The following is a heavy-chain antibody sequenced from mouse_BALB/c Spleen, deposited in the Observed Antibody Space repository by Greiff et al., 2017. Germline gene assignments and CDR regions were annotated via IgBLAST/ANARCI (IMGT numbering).Heavy chain of an antibody. V-gene: IGHV5-9-3*01. Sequence: EVHLVESGGGLVKPGGSLKLSCAASGFTFSSYAMSWVRQTPEKRLEWVATISSGGSYTYYPDIVKGRFTISRDNAKNTLYLQMSSLRSEDTAMYYCARQGYYGSSHWYFDDWGAGTTVTVSS. D-gene: IGHD1-1*01. CDR2: ISSGGSYT. J-gene: IGHJ1*01. CDR3: ARQGYYGSSHWYFDD. CDR1: GFTFSSYA.